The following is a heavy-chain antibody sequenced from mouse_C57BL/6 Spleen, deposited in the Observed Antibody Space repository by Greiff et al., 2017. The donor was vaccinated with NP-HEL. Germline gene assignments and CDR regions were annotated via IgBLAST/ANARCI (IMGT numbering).Heavy chain of an antibody. V-gene: IGHV1-64*01. Sequence: QVQLQQPGAELVKPGASVKLSCKASGYTFTSYWMHWVKQRPGQGLEWIGMIHPNSGSTNYNENFKSKATLTVDKSSSTAYMPLSSLASEDSAVYYSARRDDGWFAYWGQGTLVTVSA. J-gene: IGHJ3*01. CDR1: GYTFTSYW. CDR3: ARRDDGWFAY. D-gene: IGHD2-12*01. CDR2: IHPNSGST.